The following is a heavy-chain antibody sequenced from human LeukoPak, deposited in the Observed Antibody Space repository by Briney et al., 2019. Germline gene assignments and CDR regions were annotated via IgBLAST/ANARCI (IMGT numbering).Heavy chain of an antibody. D-gene: IGHD6-19*01. CDR2: IRSKANSYAT. V-gene: IGHV3-73*01. CDR1: GFTFSGSA. J-gene: IGHJ3*02. CDR3: TSIYSSGWFNDAFDI. Sequence: GGSLRLSCAASGFTFSGSAMHWVRQASGEGLEWVGRIRSKANSYATAYAASVKGRFTISRDDSKNTAYLQMNSLKTEDTAVYYCTSIYSSGWFNDAFDIWGQGTMVTVSS.